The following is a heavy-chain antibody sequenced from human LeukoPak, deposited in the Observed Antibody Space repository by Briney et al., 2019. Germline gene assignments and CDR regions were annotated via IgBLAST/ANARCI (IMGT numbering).Heavy chain of an antibody. J-gene: IGHJ4*02. D-gene: IGHD5-12*01. Sequence: GGSLRLSCTASGFTFGDYAMSWVRQAPGKGLEWVGFIRSKAYGGTTEYAASVKGRFTISRDDSKSIAYLQMNSLKTEDTAVYYCTRHRGGYSGFDFQSWGQGTLLTVSS. CDR2: IRSKAYGGTT. CDR3: TRHRGGYSGFDFQS. CDR1: GFTFGDYA. V-gene: IGHV3-49*04.